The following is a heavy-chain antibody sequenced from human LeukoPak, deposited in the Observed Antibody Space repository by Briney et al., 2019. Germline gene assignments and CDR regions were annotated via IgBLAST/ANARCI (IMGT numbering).Heavy chain of an antibody. Sequence: GGSLRLSCAASGFTFSSYAMSWVRQAPGEGLEWVSAISGSGGSTYYADSVKGRFTISRDNSKNTLYLQMNSLRAEDTAVYYCAKDRPGSISLYYYYGMDVWGQGTTVTVSS. CDR2: ISGSGGST. D-gene: IGHD2-2*01. CDR1: GFTFSSYA. V-gene: IGHV3-23*01. CDR3: AKDRPGSISLYYYYGMDV. J-gene: IGHJ6*02.